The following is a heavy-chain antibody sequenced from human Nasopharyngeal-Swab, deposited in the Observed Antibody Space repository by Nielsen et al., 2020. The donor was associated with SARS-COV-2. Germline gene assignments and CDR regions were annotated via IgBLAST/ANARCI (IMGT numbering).Heavy chain of an antibody. CDR1: GFTFSNYG. J-gene: IGHJ4*02. D-gene: IGHD4-23*01. CDR2: IWYDGSNK. Sequence: GESLKISCAASGFTFSNYGMHWVRQAPGKGPEWVAVIWYDGSNKYYADSVKGRFTNSRDNSKNTVYLQMNSLRAEDTAVYYCAAAPSGDYGGYWGQGTLVTVSS. CDR3: AAAPSGDYGGY. V-gene: IGHV3-33*01.